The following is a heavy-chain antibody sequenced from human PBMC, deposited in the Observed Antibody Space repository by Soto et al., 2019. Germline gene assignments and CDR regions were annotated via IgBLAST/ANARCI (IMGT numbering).Heavy chain of an antibody. Sequence: NPSESLCHTCAVDVGSFSGYYWRRLRQATGKGLEWIGEINHSGSTNYNPSLESRVPISAHTCKNQFSLKLSPVTAADTAVYYCARILHSNSSWYRGFYGLDVWVQVTSVT. CDR2: INHSGST. J-gene: IGHJ6*02. D-gene: IGHD6-13*01. CDR3: ARILHSNSSWYRGFYGLDV. CDR1: VGSFSGYY. V-gene: IGHV4-34*01.